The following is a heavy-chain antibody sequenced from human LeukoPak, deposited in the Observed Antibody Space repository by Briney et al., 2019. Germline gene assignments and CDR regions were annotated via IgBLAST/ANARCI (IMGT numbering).Heavy chain of an antibody. Sequence: ASVTVSCKASGYAFTGYYIHWVRQAPGQGLEWMGWINPSTGVTKYAQKFQGRVTLTRDTSISTAYMGLTSLTSDDTAVYYCARRPPYYGSGTSSWFDPWGQGTLVTVSS. CDR2: INPSTGVT. D-gene: IGHD3-10*01. J-gene: IGHJ5*02. CDR1: GYAFTGYY. CDR3: ARRPPYYGSGTSSWFDP. V-gene: IGHV1-2*02.